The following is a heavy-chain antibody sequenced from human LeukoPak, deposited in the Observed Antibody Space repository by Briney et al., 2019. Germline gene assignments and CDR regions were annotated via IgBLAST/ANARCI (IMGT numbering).Heavy chain of an antibody. CDR1: GFTFSIYA. J-gene: IGHJ4*02. D-gene: IGHD6-25*01. CDR3: AKDFLTVTAGWDY. V-gene: IGHV3-23*01. CDR2: ISGSGGST. Sequence: PGGSLRLSCAASGFTFSIYAMSWVRQAPGKVLEWVSGISGSGGSTYYADSVKGRFTISRDNSKNTLFLQMNSLRAEDTAVYYCAKDFLTVTAGWDYWGQGTLVTVSS.